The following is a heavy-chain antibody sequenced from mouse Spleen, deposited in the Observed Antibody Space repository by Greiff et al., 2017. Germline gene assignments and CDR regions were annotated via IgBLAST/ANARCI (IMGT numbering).Heavy chain of an antibody. D-gene: IGHD2-4*01. Sequence: EVHLVESGGGLVKPGGSLKLSCAASGFTFSSYAMSWVRQTPEKRLEWVAAINSNGGSTYYPDTVKDRFTISRDNAKNTLYLQMSSLRSEDTALYYCARHFDYLYAMDYWGQGTSVTVSS. CDR2: INSNGGST. J-gene: IGHJ4*01. V-gene: IGHV5-6-2*01. CDR1: GFTFSSYA. CDR3: ARHFDYLYAMDY.